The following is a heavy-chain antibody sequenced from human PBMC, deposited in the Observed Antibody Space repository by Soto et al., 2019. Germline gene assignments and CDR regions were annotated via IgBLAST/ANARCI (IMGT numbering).Heavy chain of an antibody. D-gene: IGHD3-10*01. CDR3: ARYYYGSGSAGDAFDV. J-gene: IGHJ3*01. CDR2: IYSGGST. CDR1: GFTVSSNY. V-gene: IGHV3-53*01. Sequence: GGSLRLSCAASGFTVSSNYMSWVRQAPGKGLEWVSVIYSGGSTYYADSVKGRFTISRDNSKNTLYLQMNSLRAEDTAVYYCARYYYGSGSAGDAFDVWGQGTMVTVSS.